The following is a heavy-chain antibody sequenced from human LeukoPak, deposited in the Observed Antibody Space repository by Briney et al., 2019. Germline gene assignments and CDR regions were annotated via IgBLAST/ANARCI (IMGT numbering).Heavy chain of an antibody. CDR2: IYHSGST. CDR3: ARVVVVTAIAIYNWFDP. D-gene: IGHD2-21*02. Sequence: SETLSLTCTVSGYSISSGYYWGWIRQPPGKGLEWIGSIYHSGSTYYNPSLKSRVTISVDTSKNQFSLKLSSVTAADTAVYYCARVVVVTAIAIYNWFDPWGQGTLVIVSS. V-gene: IGHV4-38-2*02. CDR1: GYSISSGYY. J-gene: IGHJ5*02.